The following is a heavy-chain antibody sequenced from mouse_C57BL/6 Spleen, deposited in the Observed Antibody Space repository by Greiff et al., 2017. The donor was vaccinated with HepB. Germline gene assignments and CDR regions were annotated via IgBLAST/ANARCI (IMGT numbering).Heavy chain of an antibody. Sequence: QVQLQQPGAELVMPGASVKLSCKASGYTFTSYWMHWVKQRPGQGLEWIGEIDPSDSYTNYNQKFKGKSTLTVYKSSSTAYMQLSSLTSEDSAVYYCAKDGSSSWYFDVWGTGTTVTVSS. V-gene: IGHV1-69*01. CDR2: IDPSDSYT. J-gene: IGHJ1*03. CDR1: GYTFTSYW. D-gene: IGHD1-1*01. CDR3: AKDGSSSWYFDV.